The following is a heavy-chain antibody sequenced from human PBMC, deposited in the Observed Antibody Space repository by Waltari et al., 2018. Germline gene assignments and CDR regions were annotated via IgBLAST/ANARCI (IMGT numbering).Heavy chain of an antibody. CDR1: GDSISSSHYY. V-gene: IGHV4-39*07. J-gene: IGHJ4*02. CDR3: ARDFTVRYFDWLSQGDLYYFDN. D-gene: IGHD3-9*01. Sequence: QLQESGPGLMKTSETLSLTCTVSGDSISSSHYYWGWIRQPPGKGLDWIGSIYYSGNTYYNPSRKSRATVAVGTSKNQFSLNLISVTAADTAVYFCARDFTVRYFDWLSQGDLYYFDNWGQGTLVTVSS. CDR2: IYYSGNT.